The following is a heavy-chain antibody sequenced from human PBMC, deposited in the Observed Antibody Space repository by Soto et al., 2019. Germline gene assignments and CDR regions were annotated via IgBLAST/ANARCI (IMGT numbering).Heavy chain of an antibody. D-gene: IGHD3-3*01. CDR1: RYTFTSYA. J-gene: IGHJ5*02. CDR3: ASDNYDFWSGYLASGFDP. V-gene: IGHV1-3*01. Sequence: GASVKVSCKASRYTFTSYAMHWVRQAPGQRLEWMGWINAGNGNTKYSQKFQGRVTITRDTSASTAYMELSSLRSEDTAVYYCASDNYDFWSGYLASGFDPWGQGTLVTVSS. CDR2: INAGNGNT.